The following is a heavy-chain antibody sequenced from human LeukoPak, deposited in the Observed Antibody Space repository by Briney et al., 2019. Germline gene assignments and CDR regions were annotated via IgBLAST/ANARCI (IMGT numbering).Heavy chain of an antibody. D-gene: IGHD3-10*01. Sequence: PGGSLRLSCAASGFTFSSYSMNWVRQAPGKGLEWVSSISSSSSYIYYADSVKGRFTISRDNAKNSLYLQMNSLRAEDTAVYYCARDGAVTMVRGVILTYYYYMDVWSKGTTVTVSS. CDR2: ISSSSSYI. CDR1: GFTFSSYS. J-gene: IGHJ6*03. CDR3: ARDGAVTMVRGVILTYYYYMDV. V-gene: IGHV3-21*01.